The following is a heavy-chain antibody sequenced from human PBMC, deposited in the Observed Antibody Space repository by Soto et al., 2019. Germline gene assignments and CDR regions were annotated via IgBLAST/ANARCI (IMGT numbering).Heavy chain of an antibody. CDR2: INHSGST. CDR3: ARGSTLRYFDWSYYYYGMDV. V-gene: IGHV4-34*01. J-gene: IGHJ6*02. Sequence: SETLSLTCAVYGGSFSGYYWSWIRQPPGKGLEWIGEINHSGSTNYNPSLKSRVTISVDTSKNQFSLKLSSVTAADTAVYYCARGSTLRYFDWSYYYYGMDVWGQGTTVTVPS. D-gene: IGHD3-9*01. CDR1: GGSFSGYY.